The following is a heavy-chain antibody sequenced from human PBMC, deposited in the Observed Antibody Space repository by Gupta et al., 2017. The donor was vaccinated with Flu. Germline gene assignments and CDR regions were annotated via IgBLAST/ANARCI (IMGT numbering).Heavy chain of an antibody. CDR3: ARDRRVAAAGRGGLGY. J-gene: IGHJ4*02. CDR2: ISSSSSYI. D-gene: IGHD6-13*01. V-gene: IGHV3-21*01. Sequence: ATGKGLEWVSSISSSSSYIYYADSVKGRFTITRDNAKNSMYLQMNSLRAEDTAVYYCARDRRVAAAGRGGLGYWGQGTLVTVSS.